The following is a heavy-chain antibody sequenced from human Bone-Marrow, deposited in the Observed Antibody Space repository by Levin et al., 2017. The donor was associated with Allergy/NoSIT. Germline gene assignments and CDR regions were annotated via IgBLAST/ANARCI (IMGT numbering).Heavy chain of an antibody. CDR3: AKGGVAGNMVSYFDH. J-gene: IGHJ4*02. CDR1: GFTFSNYG. CDR2: VNGGGGNT. V-gene: IGHV3-23*01. Sequence: GESLKISCSVSGFTFSNYGMSWVRQPPGKGLEWVPGVNGGGGNTIYADSVKGRFTISRDNSNNTVYLHMSDLGAEDTAVYFCAKGGVAGNMVSYFDHWGQGTLVTVSS. D-gene: IGHD5/OR15-5a*01.